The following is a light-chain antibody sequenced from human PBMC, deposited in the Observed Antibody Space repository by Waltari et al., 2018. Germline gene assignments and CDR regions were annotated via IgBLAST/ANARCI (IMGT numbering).Light chain of an antibody. Sequence: QSALTQPRSVSGSPGQSVTISCTGTSSDVGGYNYVSWYEQHPGKAPKLMLYDVNKRPCGVPDRVSGSKSGHTASLTISGLQTEDEADYYCCSYAGSYTPWVFGGGTKLTVL. V-gene: IGLV2-11*01. CDR3: CSYAGSYTPWV. J-gene: IGLJ3*02. CDR1: SSDVGGYNY. CDR2: DVN.